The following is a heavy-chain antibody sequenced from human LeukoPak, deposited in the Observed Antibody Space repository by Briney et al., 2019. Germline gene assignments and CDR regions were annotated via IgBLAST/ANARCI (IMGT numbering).Heavy chain of an antibody. D-gene: IGHD6-6*01. J-gene: IGHJ6*03. CDR3: ARAHLSSSSTDYMDV. CDR2: ISYDGNIK. V-gene: IGHV3-30*19. Sequence: GGSLRLSCAASGFTFNNYGMHWVRQAPGKGLEWVALISYDGNIKYYADSVKGRFTISRDNSKNTLSLQMNSLRPEDTAVYYCARAHLSSSSTDYMDVWGKGTTVTVSS. CDR1: GFTFNNYG.